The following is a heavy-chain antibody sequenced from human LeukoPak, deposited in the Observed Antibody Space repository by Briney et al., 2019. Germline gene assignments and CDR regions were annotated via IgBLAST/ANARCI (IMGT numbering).Heavy chain of an antibody. V-gene: IGHV3-7*01. CDR2: IKQDGSEK. CDR3: ARRNDGHHLRWSRAFDI. Sequence: PGGSLRLSCAASGFTFSSYWMSWVRQAPGKGLEWVANIKQDGSEKYYVDSVKGRFTISRDNAKNSLYLQMNSLRAEDTAVYYCARRNDGHHLRWSRAFDIWGQGTMVTVSS. CDR1: GFTFSSYW. J-gene: IGHJ3*02. D-gene: IGHD4-23*01.